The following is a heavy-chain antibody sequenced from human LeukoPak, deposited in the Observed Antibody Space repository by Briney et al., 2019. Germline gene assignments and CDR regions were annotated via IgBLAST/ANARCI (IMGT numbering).Heavy chain of an antibody. CDR2: IYYSGST. CDR1: GGSISSYY. V-gene: IGHV4-59*01. CDR3: ARDSGILTGYYKGWFDP. D-gene: IGHD3-9*01. Sequence: PSETLSLTCTVSGGSISSYYWSWIRQPPGKGLEWIGYIYYSGSTNYNPSLKSRVTISVDTSKNQFSLKLSSVTAADTAVYYCARDSGILTGYYKGWFDPWGQGTLVTVSS. J-gene: IGHJ5*02.